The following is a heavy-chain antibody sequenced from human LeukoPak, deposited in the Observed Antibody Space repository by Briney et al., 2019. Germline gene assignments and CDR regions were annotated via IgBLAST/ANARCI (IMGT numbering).Heavy chain of an antibody. V-gene: IGHV1-2*02. J-gene: IGHJ6*02. CDR3: ARGDSYYYYGMDV. Sequence: ASVKVSCKASGYTFTGYYMHWVRQAPGQGLEWMGWINPNSGGTNYAQKFQGRVTITRDTSISTAYMELSRPRSDDTAVYYCARGDSYYYYGMDVWGQGTTVTVSS. CDR2: INPNSGGT. CDR1: GYTFTGYY.